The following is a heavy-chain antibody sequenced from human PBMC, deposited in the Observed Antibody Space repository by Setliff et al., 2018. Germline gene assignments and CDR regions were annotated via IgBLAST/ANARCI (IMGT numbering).Heavy chain of an antibody. V-gene: IGHV1-69*05. D-gene: IGHD5-18*01. CDR1: GYTFSSYA. CDR2: TIPNFGTT. J-gene: IGHJ6*03. Sequence: SVKVSCKASGYTFSSYAMNWVRQAPGQGLEWLGGTIPNFGTTNYAQEFQGRVTIITDESTSTAYMELSSLRFEDTAVYYCAREGVDTRSSTDYRYHMDVWGKGTTVTVSS. CDR3: AREGVDTRSSTDYRYHMDV.